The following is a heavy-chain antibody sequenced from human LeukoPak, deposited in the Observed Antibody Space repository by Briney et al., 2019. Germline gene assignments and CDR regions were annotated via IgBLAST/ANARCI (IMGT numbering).Heavy chain of an antibody. CDR1: GYTFTSNS. D-gene: IGHD2-15*01. CDR3: ARDLRAIVFDF. V-gene: IGHV7-4-1*02. J-gene: IGHJ3*01. CDR2: ISTNTGNP. Sequence: GASVKVSCKASGYTFTSNSINWVRQAPGQGLEWMGWISTNTGNPTYAQGFTGRFVFSMDTSVSTAYLEISSLKAEDTAVYYCARDLRAIVFDFWGQGTMVTVSS.